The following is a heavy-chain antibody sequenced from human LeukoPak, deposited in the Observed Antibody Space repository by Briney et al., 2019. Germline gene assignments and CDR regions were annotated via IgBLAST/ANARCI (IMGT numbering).Heavy chain of an antibody. CDR3: ARALGYTSSYSFDY. V-gene: IGHV3-48*04. CDR2: IGISSGPV. Sequence: GGSLRLSCAASGFTFANHAMNRVRQTPGGRLEWVSFIGISSGPVLYADSVKGRLTISRDNAKASVFLQMSSLRAEDTAVYYCARALGYTSSYSFDYWGQGALVTVSS. J-gene: IGHJ4*02. CDR1: GFTFANHA. D-gene: IGHD2-2*01.